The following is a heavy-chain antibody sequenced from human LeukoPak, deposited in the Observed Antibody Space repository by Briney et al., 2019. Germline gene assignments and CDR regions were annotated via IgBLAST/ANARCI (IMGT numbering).Heavy chain of an antibody. V-gene: IGHV6-1*01. CDR3: ARDEYYYGSGSPYYFDY. J-gene: IGHJ4*02. CDR1: GGSISSYY. D-gene: IGHD3-10*01. Sequence: SETLSLTCTVSGGSISSYYWNWIRQSPSRGLEWLGRTYYRSKWYNDYAVSVKSRITINPDTSKNQFSLQLNSVTPEDTAVYYCARDEYYYGSGSPYYFDYWGQGTLVTVSS. CDR2: TYYRSKWYN.